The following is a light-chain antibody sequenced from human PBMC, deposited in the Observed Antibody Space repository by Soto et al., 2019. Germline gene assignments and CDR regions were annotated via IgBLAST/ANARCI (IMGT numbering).Light chain of an antibody. CDR3: SSLAGSPTFFYV. CDR1: SSDVVTYNL. J-gene: IGLJ1*01. Sequence: QSVLTQPASVSGSPGQSISISCTGTSSDVVTYNLVSWYQQHPGKAPTVLIYEGTKRPSGVSNRFSGSKSGNTASLTISGPQPEDGADYYCSSLAGSPTFFYVSGPGKKAT. CDR2: EGT. V-gene: IGLV2-23*03.